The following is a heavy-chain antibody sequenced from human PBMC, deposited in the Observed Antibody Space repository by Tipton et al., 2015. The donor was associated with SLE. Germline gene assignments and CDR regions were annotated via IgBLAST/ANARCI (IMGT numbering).Heavy chain of an antibody. CDR1: YGPISDHY. CDR3: ARWYYYDSSGYPDY. J-gene: IGHJ4*02. Sequence: TLSLTCTVSYGPISDHYWTWIRQPPAKGLEWLGYMHDSGRNNYNPSLKSRVTMSVDTAKNQFSLKLSSVTAADTAVYYCARWYYYDSSGYPDYWGQGTLVTVSS. D-gene: IGHD3-22*01. V-gene: IGHV4-59*11. CDR2: MHDSGRN.